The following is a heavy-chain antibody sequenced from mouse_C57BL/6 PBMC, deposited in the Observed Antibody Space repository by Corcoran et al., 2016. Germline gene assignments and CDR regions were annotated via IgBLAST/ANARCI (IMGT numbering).Heavy chain of an antibody. D-gene: IGHD4-1*01. CDR2: INTYSGVP. CDR1: GYTFTTYG. V-gene: IGHV9-3*01. J-gene: IGHJ1*03. CDR3: ARRTLGLYWYFDV. Sequence: QIQLVQSGPELKKPGETVKISCKASGYTFTTYGMSWVKQAPGKGLKWMGWINTYSGVPTYADDFTGRFAFSLETSASTAYLQINNLKNEDTATYFCARRTLGLYWYFDVWGTGTTVTVSS.